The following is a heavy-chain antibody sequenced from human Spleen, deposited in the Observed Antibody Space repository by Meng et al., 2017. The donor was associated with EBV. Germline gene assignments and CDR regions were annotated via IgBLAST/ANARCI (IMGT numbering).Heavy chain of an antibody. CDR2: NFWDDGK. J-gene: IGHJ4*02. Sequence: ITLKLAGPTLVKPTQALTLTCSFSWFSLSTSGLGVAWIRQTPGKDLELLATNFWDDGKHYRPSLGSRLNITKATSKHQVFLTMTNMDPVDTATYYCAHICITGSQDFDYWGQGTLVTVSS. V-gene: IGHV2-5*02. CDR1: WFSLSTSGLG. D-gene: IGHD1-20*01. CDR3: AHICITGSQDFDY.